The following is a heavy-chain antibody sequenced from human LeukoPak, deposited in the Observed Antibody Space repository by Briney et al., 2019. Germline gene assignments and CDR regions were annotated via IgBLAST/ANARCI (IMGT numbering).Heavy chain of an antibody. Sequence: PGGSLRLSCAASGFTFSSYGMHWVRQAPGRGLEWVAVISYDGSNKYYADSVKGRFTISRDNSKNTLYLQMNSLRAEDTAVYYCAKDKAWIQLWSPSPYFDYWGQGTLVTVSS. D-gene: IGHD5-18*01. CDR1: GFTFSSYG. CDR3: AKDKAWIQLWSPSPYFDY. J-gene: IGHJ4*02. CDR2: ISYDGSNK. V-gene: IGHV3-30*18.